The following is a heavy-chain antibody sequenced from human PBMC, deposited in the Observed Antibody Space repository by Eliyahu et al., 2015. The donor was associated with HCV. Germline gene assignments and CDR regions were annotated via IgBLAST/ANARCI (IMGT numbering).Heavy chain of an antibody. V-gene: IGHV3-30*18. Sequence: QVQLVESGGGVVQPGKSLRLSCAASGFTFSSCDMPWVRQAPGKGLEWVAVISYDGSHIYYADSVKGRFTISRDNSKNTLYLQMNSLRAEDTAVYYCAKDRYYYESSGNYYLGRGYGMDVWGQGTTVTVSS. J-gene: IGHJ6*02. CDR2: ISYDGSHI. D-gene: IGHD3-22*01. CDR1: GFTFSSCD. CDR3: AKDRYYYESSGNYYLGRGYGMDV.